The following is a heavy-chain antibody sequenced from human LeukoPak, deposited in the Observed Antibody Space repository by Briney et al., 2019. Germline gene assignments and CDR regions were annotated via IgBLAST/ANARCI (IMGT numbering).Heavy chain of an antibody. V-gene: IGHV3-21*01. CDR3: ASEGSGRTEGMDV. J-gene: IGHJ6*02. D-gene: IGHD1-26*01. CDR2: ISSSSSYI. Sequence: PGGSLRLSCAASGFTFSSYSMNWVRQAPGKGLEWVSSISSSSSYIYYADSVKGRFTISRDNAKNSLYLQMNSLRAEDTAVYYCASEGSGRTEGMDVRGLGTTVTVSS. CDR1: GFTFSSYS.